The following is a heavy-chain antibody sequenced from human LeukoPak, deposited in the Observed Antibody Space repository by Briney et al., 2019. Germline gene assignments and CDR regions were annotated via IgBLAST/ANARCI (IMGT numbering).Heavy chain of an antibody. V-gene: IGHV1-24*01. Sequence: EASVKVSCKVSGYTLTELSMHWVRQAPGKGLEWMGGFDPEDGKTIYAQRFQGRVTMTDDTSTDTAYMELSSLRSEDTAVYYCATDPRMLLWLRLNSWGQGTLVIVSS. CDR1: GYTLTELS. CDR2: FDPEDGKT. D-gene: IGHD3-9*01. CDR3: ATDPRMLLWLRLNS. J-gene: IGHJ4*02.